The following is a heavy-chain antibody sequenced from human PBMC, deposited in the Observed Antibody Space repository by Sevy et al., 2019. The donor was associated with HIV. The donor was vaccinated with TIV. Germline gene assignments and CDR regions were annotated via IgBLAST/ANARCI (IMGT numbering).Heavy chain of an antibody. J-gene: IGHJ3*02. CDR1: GGSISSGINY. V-gene: IGHV4-61*02. CDR2: IFSSWSA. D-gene: IGHD1-26*01. CDR3: ARGRSGSPDTFDI. Sequence: SETLSLTCAVSGGSISSGINYWSWIRQPAGKGLEWIGRIFSSWSANYNPSLESRLTISMDTSKNQFSLRLSSVTAADAAVYYCARGRSGSPDTFDIWGQGTKVTVSS.